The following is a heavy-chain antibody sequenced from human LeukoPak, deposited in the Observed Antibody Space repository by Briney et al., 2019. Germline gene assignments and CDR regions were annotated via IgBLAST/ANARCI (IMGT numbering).Heavy chain of an antibody. CDR1: GFIFSNFA. Sequence: GGSLRLSCAASGFIFSNFAMHWVRQAPGKGLEWLAVISHEGGNTNYADSVKGRFIVSRDNSKNTLFLQMNTLKFEDTSLYYCARDWDPLPTAIGSAAFDLWGQGTLVTVSS. J-gene: IGHJ3*01. CDR3: ARDWDPLPTAIGSAAFDL. V-gene: IGHV3-30-3*01. D-gene: IGHD2-21*02. CDR2: ISHEGGNT.